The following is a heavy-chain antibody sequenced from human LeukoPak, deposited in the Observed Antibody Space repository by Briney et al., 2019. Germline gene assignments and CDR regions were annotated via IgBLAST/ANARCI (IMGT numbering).Heavy chain of an antibody. V-gene: IGHV1-69*05. CDR2: IIPIFGTA. D-gene: IGHD2-2*01. Sequence: GSSVTVSYKASGGTFSSYAISWLRQAPGQGLEWMGGIIPIFGTANYAQKFQGRVTITTDESTSTAYMELSSLRSEDTAVYYCARGGDIVVVPAAIPYNWFDPWGQGTLVTVSS. J-gene: IGHJ5*02. CDR1: GGTFSSYA. CDR3: ARGGDIVVVPAAIPYNWFDP.